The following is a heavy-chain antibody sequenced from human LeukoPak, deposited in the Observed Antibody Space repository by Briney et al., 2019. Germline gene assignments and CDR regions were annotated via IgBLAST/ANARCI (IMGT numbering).Heavy chain of an antibody. D-gene: IGHD3-10*01. Sequence: PGGSLRLSCAASGFTVSTNYMSWVRQAPGKGLEWVSVIYSGDSTYYADSVKGRFTISRDNSKNTLYLQMNSLRAEDTAVYYCASYGSGSYYMGFDYWGQGTLVTVSS. V-gene: IGHV3-53*01. CDR2: IYSGDST. J-gene: IGHJ4*02. CDR3: ASYGSGSYYMGFDY. CDR1: GFTVSTNY.